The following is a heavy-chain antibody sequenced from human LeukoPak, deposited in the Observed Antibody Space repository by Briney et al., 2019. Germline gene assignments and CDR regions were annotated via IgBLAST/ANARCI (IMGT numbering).Heavy chain of an antibody. CDR1: GYTFTDYY. D-gene: IGHD3-3*01. V-gene: IGHV1-2*02. CDR2: INPNSGGT. Sequence: ASVKVSCKASGYTFTDYYINWVRQAPGQGLEWMGRINPNSGGTNYAQKFQGRVTMTRDTSISTTYMELSRLRSDDTAEYYCARALITISGVGGAFDIWGQGTMVTVSS. CDR3: ARALITISGVGGAFDI. J-gene: IGHJ3*02.